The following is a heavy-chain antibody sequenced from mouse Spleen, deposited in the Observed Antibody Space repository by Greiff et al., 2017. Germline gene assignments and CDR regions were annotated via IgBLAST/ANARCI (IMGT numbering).Heavy chain of an antibody. V-gene: IGHV4-1*02. Sequence: EVQRVESGGGLVQPGGSLKLSCAASGFDFSRYWMSWVRQAPGKGLEWIGEINPDSSTINYTPSLKDKFIISRDNAKNTLYLQMSKVRSEDTALYYCARLEYGNPFAYWGQGTLVTVSA. D-gene: IGHD2-10*02. CDR2: INPDSSTI. J-gene: IGHJ3*01. CDR1: GFDFSRYW. CDR3: ARLEYGNPFAY.